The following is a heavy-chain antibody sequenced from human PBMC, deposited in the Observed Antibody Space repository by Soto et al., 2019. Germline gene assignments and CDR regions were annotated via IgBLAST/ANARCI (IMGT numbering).Heavy chain of an antibody. CDR3: ARAFGPSGSYLWAYYNWFDP. D-gene: IGHD3-10*01. Sequence: SVKVSCKASGGTFSSYAISWVRQAPGQGLEWMGGIIPIFGTANYAQKFQGRVTITADKSTSTAYMELSSLRSEDTAVYYCARAFGPSGSYLWAYYNWFDPWGQGTLVTVSS. J-gene: IGHJ5*02. CDR1: GGTFSSYA. CDR2: IIPIFGTA. V-gene: IGHV1-69*06.